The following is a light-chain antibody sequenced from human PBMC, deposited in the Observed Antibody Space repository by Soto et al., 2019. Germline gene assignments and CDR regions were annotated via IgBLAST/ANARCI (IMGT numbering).Light chain of an antibody. CDR1: QSVLHSSNNKNY. CDR3: QQYYRPWT. CDR2: GAS. Sequence: DIVMTQSPDSLAVSLGERATINCKSSQSVLHSSNNKNYLAWYQQKPGQPPKLLIYGASTRESGVPDRFSGSGSGTEFTRSISSLQAEDGAVYYCQQYYRPWTFGQGTKVEIK. V-gene: IGKV4-1*01. J-gene: IGKJ1*01.